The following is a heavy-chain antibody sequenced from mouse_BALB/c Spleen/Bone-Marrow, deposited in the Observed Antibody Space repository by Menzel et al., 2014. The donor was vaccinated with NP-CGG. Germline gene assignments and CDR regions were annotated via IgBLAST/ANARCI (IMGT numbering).Heavy chain of an antibody. J-gene: IGHJ2*01. CDR1: GFTFSSFG. Sequence: EAKLQESGGGLVQPGGSRKLSCAASGFTFSSFGMHWVRQTPEKGLEWVAYISSCSSTIYYADTVKGRFTISRDNPKNTLFLQVTSLRSEDTAMYYCTRGGNWDDFDYWGQGTTLTVSS. D-gene: IGHD4-1*01. CDR2: ISSCSSTI. CDR3: TRGGNWDDFDY. V-gene: IGHV5-17*02.